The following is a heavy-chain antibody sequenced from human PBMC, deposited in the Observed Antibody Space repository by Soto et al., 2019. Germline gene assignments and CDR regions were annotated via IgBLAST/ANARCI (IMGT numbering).Heavy chain of an antibody. V-gene: IGHV3-30-3*01. D-gene: IGHD3-16*01. CDR1: TFVFSVYS. Sequence: QVQLVESGGGVVQSERSLRLSCTTSTFVFSVYSLHWVRQAPGKGLEWVALISHDGANKYYADSVKGRFTISRDNSKDTLYLQMNSLRPEDTDVYFCARDKDQYDVLGGTLDSLGQGTLVTVSA. CDR2: ISHDGANK. CDR3: ARDKDQYDVLGGTLDS. J-gene: IGHJ4*02.